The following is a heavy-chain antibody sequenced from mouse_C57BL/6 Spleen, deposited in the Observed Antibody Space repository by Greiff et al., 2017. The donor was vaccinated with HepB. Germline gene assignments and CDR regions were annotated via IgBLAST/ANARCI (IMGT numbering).Heavy chain of an antibody. CDR2: ISDGGSYT. J-gene: IGHJ3*01. CDR3: ARDTAY. Sequence: EVKLVESGGGLVKPGGSLKLSCAASGFTFSSYAMSWVRQTSEKRLEWVATISDGGSYTYYPDNVKGRFTISRDNAKNNLYLQMSHLKSEDTAMYYCARDTAYWGQGTLVTVSA. V-gene: IGHV5-4*01. CDR1: GFTFSSYA.